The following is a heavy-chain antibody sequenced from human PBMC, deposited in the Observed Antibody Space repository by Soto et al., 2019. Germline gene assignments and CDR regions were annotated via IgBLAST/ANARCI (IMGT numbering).Heavy chain of an antibody. D-gene: IGHD3-9*01. V-gene: IGHV4-39*01. Sequence: QLQLQESGPGLVKPSETLSLTCTVSGGSISSSSYYWGWIRQPPGKGLEWIGSIYYSGSTYYNPSLKSRVTISVDTSKNQFSLKLSSVTAADTAVYYCARLNYDILVNGGGMDVWGQGTTVTVSS. CDR1: GGSISSSSYY. CDR3: ARLNYDILVNGGGMDV. CDR2: IYYSGST. J-gene: IGHJ6*02.